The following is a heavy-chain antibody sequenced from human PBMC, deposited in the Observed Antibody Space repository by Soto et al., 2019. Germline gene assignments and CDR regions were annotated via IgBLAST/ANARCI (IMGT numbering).Heavy chain of an antibody. V-gene: IGHV3-48*03. CDR1: GFTLSKYE. CDR3: ARERGSLSGADV. Sequence: VGSRRLSCAASGFTLSKYEMNWVRQAPGKGREWVSYISTGGSSIYYADSVKGRFNIARDNGKNLVYLQMSSLRAEDTATYYCARERGSLSGADVWRQGTTVTVSS. D-gene: IGHD1-26*01. J-gene: IGHJ6*02. CDR2: ISTGGSSI.